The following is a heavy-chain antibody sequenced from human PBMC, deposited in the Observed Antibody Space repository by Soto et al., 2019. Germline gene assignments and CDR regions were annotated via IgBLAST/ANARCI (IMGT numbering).Heavy chain of an antibody. J-gene: IGHJ4*02. Sequence: EIQLLESGGGLVQPGGSLRLSCAASGFTFSSYAMSWVRQAPGKGLEWVSTISDSGSTYYADSVKGRLSISSDNSKNTLYLQMTILRAEDTAVYYCAKVCGENGYCTRTSCRYYMDYLGQGTLGTDSS. CDR2: ISDSGST. CDR3: AKVCGENGYCTRTSCRYYMDY. V-gene: IGHV3-23*01. D-gene: IGHD2-2*03. CDR1: GFTFSSYA.